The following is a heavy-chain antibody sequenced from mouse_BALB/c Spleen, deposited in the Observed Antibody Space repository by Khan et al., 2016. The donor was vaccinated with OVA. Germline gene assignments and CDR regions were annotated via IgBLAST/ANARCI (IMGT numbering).Heavy chain of an antibody. D-gene: IGHD1-1*01. Sequence: VQLKESGGDLVKPGGSLKLSCAASGFTFSTYGMSWVRQTPDKRLEWVATVSTAGGSTYYPDSVKGRFTISRDNAKNTLYLQMSGLKSEETSMFYCTRLAYYYDSEGFAYWGQGTLVTVSA. CDR3: TRLAYYYDSEGFAY. J-gene: IGHJ3*01. V-gene: IGHV5-6*01. CDR2: VSTAGGST. CDR1: GFTFSTYG.